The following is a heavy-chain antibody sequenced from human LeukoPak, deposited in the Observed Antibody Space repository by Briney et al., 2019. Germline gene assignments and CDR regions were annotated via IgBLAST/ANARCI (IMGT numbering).Heavy chain of an antibody. J-gene: IGHJ4*02. D-gene: IGHD3-10*01. CDR2: INYSGST. Sequence: SQTRSLTSTVSGGSVSSTTYYWSWLRQPPGKGLEWFASINYSGSTYYNPSLKSRVTISVDTSENQFSLKLSSVAAADTDVYYCARYVVYGSGKYYDYWGQGTLVTVSS. CDR1: GGSVSSTTYY. V-gene: IGHV4-39*01. CDR3: ARYVVYGSGKYYDY.